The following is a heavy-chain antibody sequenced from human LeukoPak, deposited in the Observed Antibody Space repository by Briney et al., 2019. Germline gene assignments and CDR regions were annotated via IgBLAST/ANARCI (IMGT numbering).Heavy chain of an antibody. Sequence: GGSLRLSCAASGFTVSDFWMIWVRQAPGRGLEWVGHIRTKSEGATTQYAAPVKGRFTVSRDDSKNTVYLQMDSLQSDDTAVYYCVKRWFDPWGQEALVTVSS. CDR2: IRTKSEGATT. J-gene: IGHJ5*02. CDR3: VKRWFDP. CDR1: GFTVSDFW. V-gene: IGHV3-15*01.